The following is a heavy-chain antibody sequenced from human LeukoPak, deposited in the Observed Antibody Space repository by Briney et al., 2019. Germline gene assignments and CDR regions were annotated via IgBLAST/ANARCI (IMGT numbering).Heavy chain of an antibody. D-gene: IGHD3-10*01. Sequence: GASVKVSCKASGYTFSSYGISWVRQAPGQGLEWMGWISAHNGDTYYIQRLQGRVTMTTDTSTSTAYLELRSLRSDDTAVYYCTREHGSRSSYNPVGFDYWGQGTLVTVSS. V-gene: IGHV1-18*04. CDR1: GYTFSSYG. J-gene: IGHJ4*02. CDR2: ISAHNGDT. CDR3: TREHGSRSSYNPVGFDY.